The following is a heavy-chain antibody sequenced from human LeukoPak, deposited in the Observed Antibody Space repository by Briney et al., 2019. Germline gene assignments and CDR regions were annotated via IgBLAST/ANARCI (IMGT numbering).Heavy chain of an antibody. CDR3: TTDRLPSRPG. V-gene: IGHV3-30-3*01. CDR1: GFTFSSYA. CDR2: ISYDGSNK. D-gene: IGHD2-15*01. Sequence: PGGSLRLSCAASGFTFSSYAMHWVRQAPGKGLEWVAVISYDGSNKYYADSVKGRFTISRDDSKNTLYLQMNSLKTEDTAVYYCTTDRLPSRPGWGQGTLVTVSS. J-gene: IGHJ4*02.